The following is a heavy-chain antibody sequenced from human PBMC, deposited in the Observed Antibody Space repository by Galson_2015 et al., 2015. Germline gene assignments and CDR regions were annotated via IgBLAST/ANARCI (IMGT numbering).Heavy chain of an antibody. D-gene: IGHD2-15*01. CDR1: GFTFSSYS. CDR3: ARVWVVVAATDYFDY. Sequence: SLRLSCAASGFTFSSYSMNWVRQAPGKGLEWVSSISSSSSYIYYADSVKGRFTISRDNAKNSLYLQMNSLRAEDTAVYYCARVWVVVAATDYFDYWGQGTLVTVSS. V-gene: IGHV3-21*01. CDR2: ISSSSSYI. J-gene: IGHJ4*02.